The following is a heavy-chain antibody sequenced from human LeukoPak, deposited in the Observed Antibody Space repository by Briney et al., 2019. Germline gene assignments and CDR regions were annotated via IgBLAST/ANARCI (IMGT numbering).Heavy chain of an antibody. J-gene: IGHJ4*02. D-gene: IGHD4-17*01. CDR1: GFTFSSYG. V-gene: IGHV3-30*18. CDR3: AKTVTGLDY. Sequence: QAGGSLRLSCAASGFTFSSYGMPWVRQAPGKGLEWVAVISYDGSNKYYADSVKGRFTISRDNSKNTLYLQMNSLRAEDTAVYYCAKTVTGLDYWGQGTLVTVSS. CDR2: ISYDGSNK.